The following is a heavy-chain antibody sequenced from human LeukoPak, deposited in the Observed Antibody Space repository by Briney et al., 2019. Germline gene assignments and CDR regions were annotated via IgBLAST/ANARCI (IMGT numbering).Heavy chain of an antibody. V-gene: IGHV3-30*02. CDR3: AKGSFYCNGNSCPQYYYYMDV. CDR2: IRYDGSNK. CDR1: GYTFSRHG. J-gene: IGHJ6*03. D-gene: IGHD2-2*01. Sequence: GGSLRLSCAASGYTFSRHGIHWVRQAPGKGLEWVALIRYDGSNKYYADSVKGRFTISRDDSKNTLYLQMNSLRAEDTAVYYCAKGSFYCNGNSCPQYYYYMDVWGKGTTVTVSS.